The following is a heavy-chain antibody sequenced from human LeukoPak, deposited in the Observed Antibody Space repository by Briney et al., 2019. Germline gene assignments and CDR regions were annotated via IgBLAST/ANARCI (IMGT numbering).Heavy chain of an antibody. Sequence: KPSETLSLTCAVYGGSFSGYYWSWIRQPPGKGLEWIGEINHSGSTNYNPSLKSRVTISVDTSKNQFSLKLSSVTAADTAVYYCARGSPRITIFGVVITSWFDPWGQGILVTVSS. D-gene: IGHD3-3*01. J-gene: IGHJ5*02. CDR1: GGSFSGYY. V-gene: IGHV4-34*01. CDR3: ARGSPRITIFGVVITSWFDP. CDR2: INHSGST.